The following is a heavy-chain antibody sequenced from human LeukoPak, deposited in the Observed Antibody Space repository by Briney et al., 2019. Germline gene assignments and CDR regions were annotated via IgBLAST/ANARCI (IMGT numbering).Heavy chain of an antibody. CDR2: LRGNGDT. V-gene: IGHV3-23*01. D-gene: IGHD3-16*01. CDR1: GFTFSSYA. J-gene: IGHJ4*02. Sequence: GGSLTISCAASGFTFSSYAMSWVREAPARGLEWVSSLRGNGDTFYADSVKGRFTLSRDESRNTVYLRLNNLRVEDTAVYYCARASCVSSADAVLWGQGTVVTVSS. CDR3: ARASCVSSADAVL.